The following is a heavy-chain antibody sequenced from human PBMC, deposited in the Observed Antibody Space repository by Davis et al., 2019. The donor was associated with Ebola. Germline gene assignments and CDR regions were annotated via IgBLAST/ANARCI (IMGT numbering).Heavy chain of an antibody. V-gene: IGHV2-5*01. CDR3: ARLVNYYYYMDV. CDR1: GFSLSTSGVG. D-gene: IGHD6-19*01. J-gene: IGHJ6*03. CDR2: IYWNDDK. Sequence: SGPTLVKPTQTLTLTCTFSGFSLSTSGVGVGWIRQPPGKALEWLALIYWNDDKRYSPSLKSRLTITKDTSKNQVVLTMTNMDPVDTATYYCARLVNYYYYMDVWGKGTTVTVSS.